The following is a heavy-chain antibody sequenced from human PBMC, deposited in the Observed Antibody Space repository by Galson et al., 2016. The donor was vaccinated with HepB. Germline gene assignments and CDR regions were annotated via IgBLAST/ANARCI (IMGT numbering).Heavy chain of an antibody. CDR1: GGSISSGGYS. CDR3: ATSGHTYYYYGMAV. V-gene: IGHV4-30-4*07. CDR2: IYYTGDT. D-gene: IGHD3-10*01. J-gene: IGHJ6*02. Sequence: AVSGGSISSGGYSWSWIRQPPGKGLEWIGYIYYTGDTHYNPSLQSRLSISVDTSKNQFSLRLSSLTAADTAVYYCATSGHTYYYYGMAVWGPGTTVTVSS.